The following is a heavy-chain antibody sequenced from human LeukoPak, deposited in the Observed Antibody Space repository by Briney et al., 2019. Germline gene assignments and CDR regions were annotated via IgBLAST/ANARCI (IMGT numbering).Heavy chain of an antibody. D-gene: IGHD3-10*01. J-gene: IGHJ4*02. Sequence: GGSPRLSCSASVFTFSRYAMQWVRQAPGKGLEYVSAISSNGGSTYYADSVKGRFTISRDNSRNTLHLQMSSMRVEDTAVYYCVKDFSSGSYFDYWGQGTLVTVSS. CDR1: VFTFSRYA. CDR3: VKDFSSGSYFDY. CDR2: ISSNGGST. V-gene: IGHV3-64D*06.